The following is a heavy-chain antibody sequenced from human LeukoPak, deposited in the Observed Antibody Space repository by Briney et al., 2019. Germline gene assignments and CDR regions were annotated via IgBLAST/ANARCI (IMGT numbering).Heavy chain of an antibody. V-gene: IGHV4-4*07. CDR2: IYTSGST. CDR1: GGSISSYY. CDR3: ARYRGGPTMLRGVNWFDP. Sequence: SETLSLTCTVSGGSISSYYWSWIRQPAGKGLEWIGRIYTSGSTNYNPSLKSRVTMSVDTSKNQFSLKLSSVTAADTAVYYCARYRGGPTMLRGVNWFDPWGQRTLVTVSS. D-gene: IGHD3-10*01. J-gene: IGHJ5*02.